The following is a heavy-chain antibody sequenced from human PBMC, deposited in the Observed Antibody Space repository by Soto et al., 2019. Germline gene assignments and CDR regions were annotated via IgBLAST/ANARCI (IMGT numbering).Heavy chain of an antibody. Sequence: AGSERHSCAASEFTFSSFDMNWVRQAPGKGLEWVAVISYDGSNKYYADSVKGRFTISRDNSKNTLYLQMNSLRAEDTAVYYCAKETYSGPLDYWGQGT. J-gene: IGHJ4*02. CDR1: EFTFSSFD. CDR3: AKETYSGPLDY. D-gene: IGHD2-15*01. V-gene: IGHV3-30*18. CDR2: ISYDGSNK.